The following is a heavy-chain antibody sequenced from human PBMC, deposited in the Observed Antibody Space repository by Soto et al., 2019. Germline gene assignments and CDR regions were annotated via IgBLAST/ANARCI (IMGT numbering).Heavy chain of an antibody. Sequence: SETLSLTCAVYGGSFSGYYWRWIRQPPGKGLEWIGEINHRGNTTYNPSLKSPVTILVDTSKNQCSLNLNSVTAADTAVYYCARGISMRAVVHRGGPDKYYLDTWGQRTLVTVSS. CDR2: INHRGNT. CDR1: GGSFSGYY. J-gene: IGHJ4*02. V-gene: IGHV4-34*01. D-gene: IGHD3-22*01. CDR3: ARGISMRAVVHRGGPDKYYLDT.